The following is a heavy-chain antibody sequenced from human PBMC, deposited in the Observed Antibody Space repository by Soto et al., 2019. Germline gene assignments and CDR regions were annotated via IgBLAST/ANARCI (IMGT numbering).Heavy chain of an antibody. CDR3: ARDVGCSGGSCYFHYYGMDV. CDR1: GFTFSSYE. D-gene: IGHD2-15*01. Sequence: GGSLRLSXAASGFTFSSYEMNWVRQAPGKGLEWVSYISSSGSTIYYADSVKGRFTISRDNAKNSLYLQMNSLRAEDTAVYYCARDVGCSGGSCYFHYYGMDVWGQGTTVTVSS. CDR2: ISSSGSTI. J-gene: IGHJ6*02. V-gene: IGHV3-48*03.